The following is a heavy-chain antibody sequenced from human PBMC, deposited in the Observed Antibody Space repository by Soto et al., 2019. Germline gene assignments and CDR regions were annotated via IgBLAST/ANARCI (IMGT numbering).Heavy chain of an antibody. J-gene: IGHJ5*02. CDR1: GDSISSYY. D-gene: IGHD6-19*01. Sequence: QVQLQESGPGLVKPSETLSLTCTVSGDSISSYYWCWIRQPTGKGLEWVGYISYTGSTIYNPSLESRATISLDTSKNQVSLSLNSVTVSETAVYYCASVGELAVWFDPWGRGTLVTVSS. V-gene: IGHV4-59*13. CDR3: ASVGELAVWFDP. CDR2: ISYTGST.